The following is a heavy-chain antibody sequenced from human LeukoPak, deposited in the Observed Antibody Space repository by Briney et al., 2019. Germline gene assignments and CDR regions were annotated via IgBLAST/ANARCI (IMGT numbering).Heavy chain of an antibody. CDR2: INPNSGGT. V-gene: IGHV1-2*02. CDR3: ARESSGGVVVVAATPLNY. Sequence: ASVTVSCKASGYTFTGYYMHWVRQAPGQGLEWMGWINPNSGGTNYAQKFQGRVTMTRDTSISTAYMELSRLRCDDTAVYYCARESSGGVVVVAATPLNYWGQGTLVTVSS. CDR1: GYTFTGYY. D-gene: IGHD2-15*01. J-gene: IGHJ4*02.